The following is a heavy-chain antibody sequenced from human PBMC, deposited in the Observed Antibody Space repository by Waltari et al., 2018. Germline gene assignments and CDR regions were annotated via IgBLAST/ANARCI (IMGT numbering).Heavy chain of an antibody. J-gene: IGHJ4*02. V-gene: IGHV1-69*12. Sequence: QVQLVQSGAEVKKPGSSVKVSCKASGGTFSSYANSWVRQAPGQGLEWMGGIIPIFGTANYAQKFQGRVTITADESTSTAYMELSSLRSEDTAVYYCARDRGDCSSTSCYRDFDYWGQGTLVTVSS. CDR2: IIPIFGTA. CDR3: ARDRGDCSSTSCYRDFDY. CDR1: GGTFSSYA. D-gene: IGHD2-2*02.